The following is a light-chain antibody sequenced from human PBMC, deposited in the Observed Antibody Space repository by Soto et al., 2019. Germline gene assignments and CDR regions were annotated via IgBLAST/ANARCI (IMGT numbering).Light chain of an antibody. Sequence: QCALAQPASVYDSPGQKITISRPAPSSHVETHNLVSWYHIHPGKVDMLIIYEVCKRPSGVADRVFGSKSGNTVSLTISGLQAEDGAEYQCGSNLGLNTYVFGTGSKGTVL. J-gene: IGLJ1*01. CDR2: EVC. V-gene: IGLV2-23*02. CDR3: GSNLGLNTYV. CDR1: SSHVETHNL.